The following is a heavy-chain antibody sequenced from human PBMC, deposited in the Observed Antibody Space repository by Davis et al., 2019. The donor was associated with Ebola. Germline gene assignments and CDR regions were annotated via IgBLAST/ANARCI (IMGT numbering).Heavy chain of an antibody. Sequence: PGGSLRLSCAASGFTFSSYWMSWVRQAPGKGLEWVANIKQDGSEKYYVDSVKGRFTISRDNAKNSLYLQMNSLRAEDTAVYYCARGARNRGITTKATTLFDYWGQGTLVTVSS. CDR1: GFTFSSYW. J-gene: IGHJ4*02. V-gene: IGHV3-7*01. D-gene: IGHD3-10*01. CDR3: ARGARNRGITTKATTLFDY. CDR2: IKQDGSEK.